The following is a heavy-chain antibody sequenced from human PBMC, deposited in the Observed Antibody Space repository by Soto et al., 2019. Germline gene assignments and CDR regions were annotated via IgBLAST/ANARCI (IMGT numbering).Heavy chain of an antibody. V-gene: IGHV1-69*08. CDR2: VIPIFGIP. J-gene: IGHJ6*02. CDR1: GGTISRYS. Sequence: QVQLVQSGAEVKKPGSSVKVSCKASGGTISRYSITWVRQAPGHGLEWIGRVIPIFGIPTYAQKFQGRVTIAGDESTGTAYMERSSLRADDTAVYYCAREDRDRETGLVPAAIDGMDVWGQGTTVTFSS. CDR3: AREDRDRETGLVPAAIDGMDV. D-gene: IGHD2-2*01.